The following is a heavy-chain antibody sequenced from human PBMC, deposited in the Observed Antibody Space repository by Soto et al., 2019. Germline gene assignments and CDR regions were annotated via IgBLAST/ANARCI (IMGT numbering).Heavy chain of an antibody. Sequence: SVKVSCKASGFTFTSSAMQWVRQARGQRLEWIGWIVVGSGNTNYAQKFQERVTITRDMSTSTAYMELSSLRSEDTAVYYCARSSRLVLDFDYWGQGTLVTVSS. D-gene: IGHD6-19*01. J-gene: IGHJ4*02. V-gene: IGHV1-58*02. CDR3: ARSSRLVLDFDY. CDR2: IVVGSGNT. CDR1: GFTFTSSA.